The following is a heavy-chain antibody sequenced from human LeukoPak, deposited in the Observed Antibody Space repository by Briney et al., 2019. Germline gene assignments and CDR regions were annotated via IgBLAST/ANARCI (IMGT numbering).Heavy chain of an antibody. CDR1: GASIGSFY. CDR2: VHSSGST. CDR3: AREAVDYGSGSHDY. D-gene: IGHD3-10*01. J-gene: IGHJ4*02. Sequence: SETLSLTCTVSGASIGSFYWSWIRQPAGKGLERIGRVHSSGSTNYIPSIKSRVTMSVDTSKNQFSLKLNTVTAADTAMYYCAREAVDYGSGSHDYWGQGILVTVSS. V-gene: IGHV4-4*07.